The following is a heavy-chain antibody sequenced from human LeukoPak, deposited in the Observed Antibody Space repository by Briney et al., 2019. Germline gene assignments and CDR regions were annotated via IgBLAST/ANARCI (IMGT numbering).Heavy chain of an antibody. D-gene: IGHD3-22*01. CDR2: INWNGGST. J-gene: IGHJ4*02. CDR3: ARGDSSGYYYKNYYFDY. Sequence: GGPLRLSCAASGFTFDDYGMSWVRQAPGKGLEWVSGINWNGGSTGYAGSVKGRFTISRDNAKNSLYLQMNSLRAEDTAVYYCARGDSSGYYYKNYYFDYWGQGTLVTVSS. V-gene: IGHV3-20*04. CDR1: GFTFDDYG.